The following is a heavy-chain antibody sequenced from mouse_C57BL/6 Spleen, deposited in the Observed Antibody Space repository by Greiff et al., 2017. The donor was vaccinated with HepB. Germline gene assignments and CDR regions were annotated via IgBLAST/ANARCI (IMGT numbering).Heavy chain of an antibody. CDR1: GFTFSSYA. V-gene: IGHV5-4*03. Sequence: EVKVVESGGGLVKPGGSLKLSCAASGFTFSSYAMSWVRQTPEKRLEWVATISDGGSYTYYPDNVKGRFTISRDNAKNNLYLQMSHLKSEDTAMYYCAGKLFDYWGQGTTLTVSS. CDR3: AGKLFDY. CDR2: ISDGGSYT. J-gene: IGHJ2*01.